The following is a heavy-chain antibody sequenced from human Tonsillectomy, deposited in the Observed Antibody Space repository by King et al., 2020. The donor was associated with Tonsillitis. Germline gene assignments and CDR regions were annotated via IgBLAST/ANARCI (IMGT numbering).Heavy chain of an antibody. V-gene: IGHV3-9*01. CDR1: GFSFDDYG. J-gene: IGHJ4*02. CDR3: TTDISFGSPAGYFDY. CDR2: ISWNGGGI. D-gene: IGHD2-2*01. Sequence: VQLVESGGGLVQPGGSLRLSCAASGFSFDDYGMHWVRQAPGKGLEWVSTISWNGGGIGYADSVKGRFTISRDNANNSLYLQMNSLRADDTALSFCTTDISFGSPAGYFDYWGQGTLLTVSS.